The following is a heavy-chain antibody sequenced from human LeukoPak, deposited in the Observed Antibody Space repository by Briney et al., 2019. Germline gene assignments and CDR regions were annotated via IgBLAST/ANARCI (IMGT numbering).Heavy chain of an antibody. V-gene: IGHV1-46*01. Sequence: ASVKVSCKASGYTFTSYYMHWVRQAPGQGLEWMGIINPSGGSTSYAQKFQGRVTMTRDTSTSTVYMELSSLRPEDTAVYYCARGAYDSSGYYFRLLWSILDWFDPWGQGTLVTVSS. D-gene: IGHD3-22*01. CDR1: GYTFTSYY. J-gene: IGHJ5*02. CDR2: INPSGGST. CDR3: ARGAYDSSGYYFRLLWSILDWFDP.